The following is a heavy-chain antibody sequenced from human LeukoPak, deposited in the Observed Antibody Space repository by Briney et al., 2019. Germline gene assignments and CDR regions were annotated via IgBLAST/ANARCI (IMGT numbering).Heavy chain of an antibody. CDR3: ARDDNGY. V-gene: IGHV1-69*04. J-gene: IGHJ4*02. CDR2: IIPVLDIA. Sequence: ASVKVSCKASGYTFTGYYMHWVRQAPGQGLEWMGRIIPVLDIANYAQKFQGRVTITADKSTSTAYMELNSLRSEDTAVYYCARDDNGYWGQGTLVTVSS. D-gene: IGHD2-8*01. CDR1: GYTFTGYY.